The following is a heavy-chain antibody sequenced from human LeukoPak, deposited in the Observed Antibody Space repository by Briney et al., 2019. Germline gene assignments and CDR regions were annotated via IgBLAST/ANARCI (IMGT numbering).Heavy chain of an antibody. CDR2: ISGSGGST. CDR1: GFTFSSYA. J-gene: IGHJ5*02. CDR3: AKEGSGYSYGPGWFDP. D-gene: IGHD5-18*01. Sequence: PGGSLRLSCEASGFTFSSYAMSWVRQAPGKGLEWVSAISGSGGSTYYADSVKGRFTISRDNSKNTLYLQMNSLRAEDTAVYYCAKEGSGYSYGPGWFDPWGQGTLVTVSS. V-gene: IGHV3-23*01.